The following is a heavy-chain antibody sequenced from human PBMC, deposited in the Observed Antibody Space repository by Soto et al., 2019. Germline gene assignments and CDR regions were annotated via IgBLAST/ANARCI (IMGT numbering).Heavy chain of an antibody. CDR1: GYNFNTYW. D-gene: IGHD5-12*01. Sequence: PGESLKISCEGSGYNFNTYWIGWVRQMPGKGLAWMALIYPGDSDTRYSPSFEGQVTLSVDRSISTAYLQWSSLKASDTAIYYCATSTVSYVDIVSSTTRGYFDHWGQGTLVTVSS. V-gene: IGHV5-51*01. J-gene: IGHJ4*02. CDR2: IYPGDSDT. CDR3: ATSTVSYVDIVSSTTRGYFDH.